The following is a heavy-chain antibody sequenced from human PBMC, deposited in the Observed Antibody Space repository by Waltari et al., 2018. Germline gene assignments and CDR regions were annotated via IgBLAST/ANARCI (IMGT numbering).Heavy chain of an antibody. CDR3: ARSNWGSPSYFDY. CDR2: IYYSGST. J-gene: IGHJ4*02. CDR1: GGSLSSHH. D-gene: IGHD7-27*01. Sequence: QVQLQESGPGLVKPSETLFLTCTVSGGSLSSHHWSWTRQPPGKGLEWIGYIYYSGSTNYNPSLKSRVTISVDTSKNQFSLKLSSVTAADTAVYYCARSNWGSPSYFDYWGQGTLVTVSS. V-gene: IGHV4-59*11.